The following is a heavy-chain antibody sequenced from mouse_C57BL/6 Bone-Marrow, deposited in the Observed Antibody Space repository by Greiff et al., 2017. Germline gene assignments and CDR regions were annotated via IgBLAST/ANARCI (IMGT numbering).Heavy chain of an antibody. CDR2: IDPSDSET. CDR3: ARGVYYGNCYYAMDY. Sequence: QVQLQQPGAELVRPGSSVKLSCKASGYTFTSYWMHWVKQRPIQGLEWIGNIDPSDSETHYNQKFKDKATLTVDKSSSTAYMQLSSLTSEDSAVYYCARGVYYGNCYYAMDYWGQGTSVTVSS. D-gene: IGHD2-1*01. CDR1: GYTFTSYW. J-gene: IGHJ4*01. V-gene: IGHV1-52*01.